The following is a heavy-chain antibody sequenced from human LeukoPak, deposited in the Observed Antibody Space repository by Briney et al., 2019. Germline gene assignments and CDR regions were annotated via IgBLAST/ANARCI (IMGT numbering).Heavy chain of an antibody. D-gene: IGHD1-14*01. CDR1: GFTFSSYG. CDR2: IWYDGSNK. V-gene: IGHV3-33*03. J-gene: IGHJ5*01. Sequence: GRSLRLSCAASGFTFSSYGMHWVRQAPGKGLEWVAVIWYDGSNKYYADSVKGRFTISRDNAKNTLYLQMNSLRVEDTAVYSCARGWYGPDSCGQGTLVTVSS. CDR3: ARGWYGPDS.